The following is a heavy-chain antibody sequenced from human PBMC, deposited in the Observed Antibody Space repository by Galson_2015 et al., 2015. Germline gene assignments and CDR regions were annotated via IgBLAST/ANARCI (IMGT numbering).Heavy chain of an antibody. CDR1: GGSFSGPY. J-gene: IGHJ4*02. V-gene: IGHV4-34*01. CDR3: AKGITGRDFDY. CDR2: INHSGST. D-gene: IGHD1-20*01. Sequence: SETLSLTCAVYGGSFSGPYWNWIRQPPGKGLEWIGEINHSGSTNYNPSLKSRVTISVDTSKNQFSLKLSSVTAADTAVYYCAKGITGRDFDYWGQGTLVTVSS.